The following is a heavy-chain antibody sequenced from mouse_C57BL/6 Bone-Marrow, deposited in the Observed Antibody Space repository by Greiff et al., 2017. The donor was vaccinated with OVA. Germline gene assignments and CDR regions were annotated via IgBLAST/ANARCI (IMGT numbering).Heavy chain of an antibody. CDR1: GFTFTTYA. V-gene: IGHV10-3*01. J-gene: IGHJ3*01. CDR3: VREKAGCAY. CDR2: IRSKSSNYAT. Sequence: EVQRVESGGGLVQPKGSLKLSCAASGFTFTTYAMHWVRQAPGKGLEWVARIRSKSSNYATYYADSVKDRFTISRDDSQSMLYLQMNNLRTEDTAMYYCVREKAGCAYWGQGTLVTVSA.